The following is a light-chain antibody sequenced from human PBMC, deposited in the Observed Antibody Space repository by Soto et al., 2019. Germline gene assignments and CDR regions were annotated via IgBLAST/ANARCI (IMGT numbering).Light chain of an antibody. Sequence: QSALTQPASVSGSPGQSITISCTGTSSDVGGYNYVSWYQQHAGKAPKLMIYEVSNRPSGVSNRFSGSKSGNTASLTISGLQAEDEADYYCSSYTSSSTLHVFGTGTKVTVL. V-gene: IGLV2-14*01. CDR3: SSYTSSSTLHV. CDR1: SSDVGGYNY. J-gene: IGLJ1*01. CDR2: EVS.